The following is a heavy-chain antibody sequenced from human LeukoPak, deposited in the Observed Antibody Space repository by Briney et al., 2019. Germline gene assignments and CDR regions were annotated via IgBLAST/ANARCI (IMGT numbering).Heavy chain of an antibody. CDR3: ARHRDYYDT. J-gene: IGHJ4*01. D-gene: IGHD3-22*01. CDR1: GSSINNNF. V-gene: IGHV4-59*08. CDR2: IYSTGSA. Sequence: PSETLSLTCTVSGSSINNNFWTWIRQPPGKGLEWIGHIYSTGSANYNPSLKSRVLISGDTSKNQISLKLTSVTAADTAVYFCARHRDYYDTWGRGTLVTVSS.